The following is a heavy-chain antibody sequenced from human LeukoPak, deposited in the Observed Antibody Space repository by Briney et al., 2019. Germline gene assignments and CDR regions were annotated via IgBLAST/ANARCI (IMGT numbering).Heavy chain of an antibody. CDR3: ARGSNYYGSGSAYYYYMDV. J-gene: IGHJ6*03. D-gene: IGHD3-10*01. V-gene: IGHV4-4*07. Sequence: PSETLSLTCTFSGGSINNIYWSWIRQPAGKGLEWIGRIHASENTNYNPSLKSRVTMSVDTSKNQFSLKLSSVAAADTAVYYCARGSNYYGSGSAYYYYMDVWGKGTTATVSS. CDR2: IHASENT. CDR1: GGSINNIY.